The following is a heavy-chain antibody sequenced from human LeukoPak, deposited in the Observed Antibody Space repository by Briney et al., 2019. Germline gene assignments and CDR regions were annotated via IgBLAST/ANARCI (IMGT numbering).Heavy chain of an antibody. Sequence: ASVKVSCKASGYTFTDYYVHWVRQAPGQGLEWMGWINPNSGDTNYALKFQGRVTMTRDTSISTAYMELSRLKSDDTSVYYCARRDFLRGFDYGGQGSRVSVFS. CDR3: ARRDFLRGFDY. D-gene: IGHD3-3*01. CDR2: INPNSGDT. CDR1: GYTFTDYY. V-gene: IGHV1-2*02. J-gene: IGHJ4*02.